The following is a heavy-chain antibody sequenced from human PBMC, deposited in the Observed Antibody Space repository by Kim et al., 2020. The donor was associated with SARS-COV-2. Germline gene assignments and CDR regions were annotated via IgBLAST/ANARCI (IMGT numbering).Heavy chain of an antibody. CDR3: ARDPAEDSSGYYDY. Sequence: SQKFQGRVTITRDTSASTAYMELSSLRSEDTAVYYCARDPAEDSSGYYDYWGQGTLVTVSS. J-gene: IGHJ4*02. D-gene: IGHD3-22*01. V-gene: IGHV1-3*01.